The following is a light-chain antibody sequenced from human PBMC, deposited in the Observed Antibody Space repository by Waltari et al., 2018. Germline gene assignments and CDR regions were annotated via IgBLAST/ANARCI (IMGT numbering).Light chain of an antibody. CDR2: WAS. CDR1: QYVLYSSNNKNY. CDR3: QQYYSTPRT. Sequence: DIVMTQSPDSLAVSLGERATINCKSSQYVLYSSNNKNYLAWYQQKPGQPPKLLIYWASARESGVPDRFSGSGSGTDFTLTISSLQAEDVAVYYCQQYYSTPRTLGQGTKVEIK. V-gene: IGKV4-1*01. J-gene: IGKJ1*01.